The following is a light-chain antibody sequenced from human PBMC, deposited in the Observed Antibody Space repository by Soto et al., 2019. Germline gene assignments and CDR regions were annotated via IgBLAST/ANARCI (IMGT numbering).Light chain of an antibody. CDR2: DAS. Sequence: EIVLTQSPGTLSLSPGERATLSCRASQSVTSNKLSWYQQKPGQAPRVLIYDASNRATGIPDRFSGSGSGTEFTLTISRLEPEDFAVYYCQQYCRSPFTFGGGTKVEIK. CDR3: QQYCRSPFT. CDR1: QSVTSNK. V-gene: IGKV3-20*01. J-gene: IGKJ4*01.